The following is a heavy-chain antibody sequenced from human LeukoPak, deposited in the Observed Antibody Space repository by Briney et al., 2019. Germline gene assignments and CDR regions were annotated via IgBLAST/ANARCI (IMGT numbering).Heavy chain of an antibody. J-gene: IGHJ4*02. CDR1: GFTFSSYW. V-gene: IGHV3-7*01. CDR2: IKQDGSEK. CDR3: ARDIEAAGLFLDY. Sequence: PGGSLRLSCAASGFTFSSYWMSWVRQAPGKGREWVANIKQDGSEKYYVDSVKGRFTISRDNAKNSLYLQMNSLRAEETAVYYCARDIEAAGLFLDYWGQGTLVTVS. D-gene: IGHD6-13*01.